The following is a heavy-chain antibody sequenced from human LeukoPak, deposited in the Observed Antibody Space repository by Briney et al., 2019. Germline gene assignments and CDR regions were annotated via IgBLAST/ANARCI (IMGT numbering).Heavy chain of an antibody. CDR1: GGSISSSSYY. CDR3: ARTTVTPYGMDV. V-gene: IGHV4-39*01. D-gene: IGHD4-17*01. J-gene: IGHJ6*02. Sequence: SETLSLTCTVSGGSISSSSYYWGWIRQPPGKGLEWIGSIHYSGSTYYNPSLKSRVTISVDTSKNQFSLKLSSVTAADTAVYYCARTTVTPYGMDVWGQGTTVTVSS. CDR2: IHYSGST.